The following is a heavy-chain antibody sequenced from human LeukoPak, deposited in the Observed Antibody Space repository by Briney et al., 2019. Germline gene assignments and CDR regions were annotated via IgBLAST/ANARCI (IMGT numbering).Heavy chain of an antibody. CDR2: ISAYNGNT. V-gene: IGHV1-18*01. Sequence: ASVKVSCKASGHTFTSYGISWVRRAPGQGLEWMGWISAYNGNTNYAQKLQGRVTMTTDTSTSTAYMELRSLRSDDTAVYYCASRTGSGSWRAFDIWGQGTMVTVSS. CDR1: GHTFTSYG. D-gene: IGHD1-26*01. CDR3: ASRTGSGSWRAFDI. J-gene: IGHJ3*02.